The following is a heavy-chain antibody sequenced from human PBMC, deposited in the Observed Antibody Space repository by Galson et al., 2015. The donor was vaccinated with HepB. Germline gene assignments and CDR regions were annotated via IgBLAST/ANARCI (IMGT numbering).Heavy chain of an antibody. V-gene: IGHV3-30*04. CDR2: ISYAGSNK. J-gene: IGHJ4*02. CDR1: GLNFSTYA. Sequence: SLRLSCAASGLNFSTYAMHWVRRAPGKGLEWVAVISYAGSNKYYADSVKGRFTISRDNSKNTLYLQMNSLRAEDTAVYYCARPFGGVIVIDYFDYWGQGTLFTVSS. D-gene: IGHD3-16*02. CDR3: ARPFGGVIVIDYFDY.